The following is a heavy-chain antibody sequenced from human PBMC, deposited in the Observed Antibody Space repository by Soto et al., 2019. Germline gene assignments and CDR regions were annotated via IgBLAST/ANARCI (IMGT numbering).Heavy chain of an antibody. CDR3: AKDLSQWLVYNWFDP. Sequence: PGGSLRLSCAASGFTFSSYAMSWVRQAPGKGLEWVSAISGSGGSTYYADSVKGRFTISRDNSKNTLYLQMNSLRAEDTAVYYCAKDLSQWLVYNWFDPWGQGTLVTVSS. D-gene: IGHD6-19*01. CDR1: GFTFSSYA. V-gene: IGHV3-23*01. CDR2: ISGSGGST. J-gene: IGHJ5*02.